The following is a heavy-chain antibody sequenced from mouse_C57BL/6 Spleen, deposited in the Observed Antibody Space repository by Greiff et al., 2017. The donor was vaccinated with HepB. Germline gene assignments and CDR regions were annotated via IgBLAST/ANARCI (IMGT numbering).Heavy chain of an antibody. Sequence: QVQLQQSGAELVRPGASVTLSCKASGYTFTDYEMHWVKQTPVHGLEWIGAIDPETGGTAYNQKFTGKAILTADKSSSTAYMELRSLTSEDSAVYYCTRDYYGSRAMDYWGQGTSVTVSS. CDR3: TRDYYGSRAMDY. D-gene: IGHD1-1*01. CDR2: IDPETGGT. J-gene: IGHJ4*01. V-gene: IGHV1-15*01. CDR1: GYTFTDYE.